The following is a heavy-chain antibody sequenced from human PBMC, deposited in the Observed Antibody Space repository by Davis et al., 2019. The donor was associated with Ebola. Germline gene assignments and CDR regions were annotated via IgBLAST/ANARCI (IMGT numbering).Heavy chain of an antibody. CDR2: ISYDGSNK. D-gene: IGHD2-15*01. V-gene: IGHV3-30-3*01. CDR3: ARTAGAA. Sequence: GGSLRLSCAASGFTFSSYAMHWVRQAPGKGLEWVAVISYDGSNKYYADSVKGRFTISRDNSTNTLYLQMNSLRAEGTAVYYCARTAGAAWGQGTTVTVSS. CDR1: GFTFSSYA. J-gene: IGHJ6*02.